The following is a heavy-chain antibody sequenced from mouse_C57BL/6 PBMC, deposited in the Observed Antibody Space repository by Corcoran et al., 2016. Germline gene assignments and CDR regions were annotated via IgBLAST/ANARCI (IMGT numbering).Heavy chain of an antibody. CDR3: ARSGDYFDY. CDR1: GYTFTTYG. J-gene: IGHJ2*01. Sequence: QIQLVQSGPELKKPGETVKISCKASGYTFTTYGMSWVKQAPGKGLKWMGWINTYSGVPTYADDFKGRFAFSLETSASTAYLQINNLKNEDTATYFCARSGDYFDYGCQGTTLTVSS. V-gene: IGHV9-3*01. CDR2: INTYSGVP.